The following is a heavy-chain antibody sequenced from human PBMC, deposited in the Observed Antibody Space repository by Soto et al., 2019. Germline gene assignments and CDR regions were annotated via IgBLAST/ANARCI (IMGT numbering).Heavy chain of an antibody. Sequence: QVQLVQSGAEVKRPGSSVKVSCKASGDTFTFYSINWVRQAPGLGLEWMGRINPILSMSNYAQRFQGRVTITAHKSPSTASTQLRSPRSADTAIYYCPSSCGSGYRALDSWGQGALVTASS. J-gene: IGHJ4*02. CDR2: INPILSMS. V-gene: IGHV1-69*02. CDR1: GDTFTFYS. D-gene: IGHD3-10*01. CDR3: PSSCGSGYRALDS.